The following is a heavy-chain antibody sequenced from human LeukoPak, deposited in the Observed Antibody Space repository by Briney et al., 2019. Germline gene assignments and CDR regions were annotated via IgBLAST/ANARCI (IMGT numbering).Heavy chain of an antibody. D-gene: IGHD2-21*01. J-gene: IGHJ6*03. Sequence: SETLSLTCTVSGGSISSYYWSWIRQPAGKGLEWIGRIYTSGSTNYNPSLKSRFTISVDTSKNQFSLKLSSVTAADTAVYYCARDTYCGGDCYPLYYYYYYMDVWGKGTTVTVSS. CDR1: GGSISSYY. CDR2: IYTSGST. CDR3: ARDTYCGGDCYPLYYYYYYMDV. V-gene: IGHV4-4*07.